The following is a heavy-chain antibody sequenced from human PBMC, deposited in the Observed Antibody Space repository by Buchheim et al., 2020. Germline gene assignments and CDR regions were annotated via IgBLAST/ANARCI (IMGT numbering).Heavy chain of an antibody. CDR3: ARDLSGVPPGDYYYYYGMDV. Sequence: QVQLVESGGGVVQPGRSLRLSCAASGFTFSSYGMHWVRQAPGKGLEWVAVIWYDGSNKYYADSVKGRFTISRDNSKNTLYLQMNSLRAEDTAVYYCARDLSGVPPGDYYYYYGMDVWGQGTT. CDR2: IWYDGSNK. D-gene: IGHD7-27*01. J-gene: IGHJ6*02. V-gene: IGHV3-33*01. CDR1: GFTFSSYG.